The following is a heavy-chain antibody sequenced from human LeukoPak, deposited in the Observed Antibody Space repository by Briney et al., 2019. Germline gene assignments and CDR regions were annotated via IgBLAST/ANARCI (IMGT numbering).Heavy chain of an antibody. CDR1: GGSISSYY. CDR2: IYYSGST. V-gene: IGHV4-59*01. CDR3: ARVSDYGDYVGHVDY. Sequence: PSETLSLTCTVSGGSISSYYWSWIRQPPGKGLEWIGYIYYSGSTNYNPSLKSRVTISVDTSKNQFSLKLSSVTAADTAVYYCARVSDYGDYVGHVDYWGQGTLATVSS. J-gene: IGHJ4*02. D-gene: IGHD4-17*01.